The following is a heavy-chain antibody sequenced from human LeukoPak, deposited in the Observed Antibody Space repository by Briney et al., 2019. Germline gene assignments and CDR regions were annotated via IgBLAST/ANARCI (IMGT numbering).Heavy chain of an antibody. V-gene: IGHV3-48*01. CDR3: ARDPRALYYYYYMDV. CDR2: ISSSSSTI. J-gene: IGHJ6*03. Sequence: GGSLRLSCAASGFTFSSYSMNWVRQAPGRGLEWVSYISSSSSTIYYAGSVKGRFTISRDNAKNSLYLQMNSLRAEDTAVYYCARDPRALYYYYYMDVWGKGTTVTVSS. CDR1: GFTFSSYS.